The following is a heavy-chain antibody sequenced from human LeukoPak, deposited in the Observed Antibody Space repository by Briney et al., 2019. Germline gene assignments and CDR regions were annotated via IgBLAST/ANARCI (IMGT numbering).Heavy chain of an antibody. J-gene: IGHJ5*02. CDR2: INHSGST. CDR3: ARGDYGARNWFDP. V-gene: IGHV4-34*01. D-gene: IGHD4-17*01. Sequence: PSETLSLTCAAYGGSFSGYYWSWIRQPPGKGLEWIGEINHSGSTNYNPSLKSRVTISVDTSKNQFSLKLSSVTAADTAVYYCARGDYGARNWFDPWGQGTLVTVSS. CDR1: GGSFSGYY.